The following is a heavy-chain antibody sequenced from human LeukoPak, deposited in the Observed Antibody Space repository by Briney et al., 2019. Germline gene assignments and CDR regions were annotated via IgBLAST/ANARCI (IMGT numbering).Heavy chain of an antibody. Sequence: ASVKVSCRASGYTFTGYYMHWVRQAPGQGLEWMGWINLNSGDRNYAQKFQGRVTMTRDTSSSTAYMEVSRLRSDDTAVYYCARDEQLVGYMDVWGKGTTVTVSS. CDR1: GYTFTGYY. J-gene: IGHJ6*03. CDR3: ARDEQLVGYMDV. D-gene: IGHD6-6*01. V-gene: IGHV1-2*02. CDR2: INLNSGDR.